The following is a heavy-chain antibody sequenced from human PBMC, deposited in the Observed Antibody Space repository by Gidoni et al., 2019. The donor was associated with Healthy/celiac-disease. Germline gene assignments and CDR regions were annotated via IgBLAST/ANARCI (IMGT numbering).Heavy chain of an antibody. V-gene: IGHV3-23*01. CDR1: GFTVSSYA. J-gene: IGHJ4*02. Sequence: EVQLLESGGGLVQPGGSVRLSCAASGFTVSSYAMSWVRQAPGKGLEWVSAISGSGGSTYYADSVKGRFTISRDNSKNTLYLQMNSLRAEDTAVYYCAKFYYCSSTSCYDERGDYWGQGTLVTVSS. D-gene: IGHD2-2*01. CDR3: AKFYYCSSTSCYDERGDY. CDR2: ISGSGGST.